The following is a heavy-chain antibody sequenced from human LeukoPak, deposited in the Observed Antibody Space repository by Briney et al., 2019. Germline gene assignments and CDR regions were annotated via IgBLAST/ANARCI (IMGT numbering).Heavy chain of an antibody. D-gene: IGHD6-19*01. Sequence: GGSLRLSCAASGFTFSKYWMLWVRLAPGKGLERVSRINTDGTVTTYADSVKGRFTVSRDNADNTMFLQMNSVRDEDTAVYYCATKQWLAPPPDSWGQGTPVTVSS. CDR3: ATKQWLAPPPDS. J-gene: IGHJ4*02. CDR1: GFTFSKYW. V-gene: IGHV3-74*01. CDR2: INTDGTVT.